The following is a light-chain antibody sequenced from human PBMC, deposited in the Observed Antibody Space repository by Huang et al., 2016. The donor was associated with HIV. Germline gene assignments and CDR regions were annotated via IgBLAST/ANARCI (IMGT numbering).Light chain of an antibody. CDR3: QQSVRTPRT. J-gene: IGKJ2*01. CDR1: QNINRY. V-gene: IGKV1-39*01. Sequence: DIQITQSPSSLSASVGDRVTITCRTSQNINRYLNWYQQKPGKAPKLLISAASNLQSGVPSSFSGRGSGTDFSLTIGSLQPEDSATYYCQQSVRTPRTFGQGTKLEI. CDR2: AAS.